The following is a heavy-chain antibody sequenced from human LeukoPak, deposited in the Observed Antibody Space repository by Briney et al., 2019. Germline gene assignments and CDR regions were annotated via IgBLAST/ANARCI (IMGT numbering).Heavy chain of an antibody. CDR3: ARGRLLMWFDP. CDR1: GGSFSGYS. D-gene: IGHD3-16*01. V-gene: IGHV4-34*01. CDR2: INHSGST. J-gene: IGHJ5*02. Sequence: SETLSLTCAVYGGSFSGYSWSWIRQPPGKGLEWIGEINHSGSTNYNPSLKSRVTLSVDTSKKQFSLKLSSVTAADTAVYYCARGRLLMWFDPWGQGTLVTVSS.